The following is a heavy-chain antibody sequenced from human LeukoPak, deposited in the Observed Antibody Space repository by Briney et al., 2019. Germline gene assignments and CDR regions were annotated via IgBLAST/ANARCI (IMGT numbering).Heavy chain of an antibody. Sequence: GGSLRLSCTVSGFTVSTNSMSWVRQAPGKGLEWVAFIRYDGSKKYYADSVKGRFTISRDNSKNTLYLQMNSLRVEDTALYYCARDLSYFDYWGQGTLVTVSS. CDR3: ARDLSYFDY. V-gene: IGHV3-30*02. J-gene: IGHJ4*02. CDR1: GFTVSTNS. D-gene: IGHD2/OR15-2a*01. CDR2: IRYDGSKK.